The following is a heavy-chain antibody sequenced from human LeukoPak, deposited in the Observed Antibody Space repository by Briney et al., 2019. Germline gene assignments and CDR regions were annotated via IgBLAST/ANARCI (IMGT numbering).Heavy chain of an antibody. J-gene: IGHJ4*02. CDR3: ARGIVGAAIEGFGDY. V-gene: IGHV3-48*02. Sequence: GGSLRLSCAASGFTFSTYSMNWVRQAPGKGLEWVSYISSSSSPIYYADSVKGRFTISRDNAKNSLYLQMNSLRDEDTAFYYCARGIVGAAIEGFGDYWGQGTLVTVSS. CDR2: ISSSSSPI. CDR1: GFTFSTYS. D-gene: IGHD1-26*01.